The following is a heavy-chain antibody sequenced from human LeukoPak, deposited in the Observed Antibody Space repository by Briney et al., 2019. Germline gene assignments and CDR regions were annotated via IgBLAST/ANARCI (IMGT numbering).Heavy chain of an antibody. CDR3: AGDRVVRGVTLGFDP. CDR1: GFTFSSYW. D-gene: IGHD3-10*01. V-gene: IGHV3-7*01. Sequence: GGSLRLSCAASGFTFSSYWMSWVRQAPGKGLEWVANIKQDGSEKYYVDSVKGRFTISRDNAKNSLYLQMNSLRAEDTAVYYCAGDRVVRGVTLGFDPWGQGTLVTVSS. CDR2: IKQDGSEK. J-gene: IGHJ5*02.